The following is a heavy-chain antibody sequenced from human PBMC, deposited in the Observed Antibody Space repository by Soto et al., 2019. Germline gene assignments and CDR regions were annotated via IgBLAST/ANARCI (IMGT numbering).Heavy chain of an antibody. D-gene: IGHD3-10*01. CDR2: IYYSGST. J-gene: IGHJ4*02. CDR3: ASRKSSPYFDY. Sequence: PSETLSLTCTVSGGSISSGDYYWSWISQPPGKGLEWIGYIYYSGSTYYNPSLKSRVTISVDTSKNQFSLKLSSVTAADTAVYYCASRKSSPYFDYWGQGTLVTVSS. CDR1: GGSISSGDYY. V-gene: IGHV4-30-4*01.